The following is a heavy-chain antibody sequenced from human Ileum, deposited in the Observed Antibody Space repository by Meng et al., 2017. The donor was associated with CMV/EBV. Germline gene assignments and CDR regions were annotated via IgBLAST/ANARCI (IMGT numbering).Heavy chain of an antibody. V-gene: IGHV1-2*06. Sequence: ASVKVSCKASGYTFTGYYMHWVRQAPGQGLEWMGHVNANSGGTNYAQKFQGRVTMTRDTSTSTAYMELSRLSSDDTAVYYCARDQLRGAGTFECRYTCECWGQGTLVTVSS. CDR2: VNANSGGT. CDR1: GYTFTGYY. D-gene: IGHD1-20*01. CDR3: ARDQLRGAGTFECRYTCEC. J-gene: IGHJ4*02.